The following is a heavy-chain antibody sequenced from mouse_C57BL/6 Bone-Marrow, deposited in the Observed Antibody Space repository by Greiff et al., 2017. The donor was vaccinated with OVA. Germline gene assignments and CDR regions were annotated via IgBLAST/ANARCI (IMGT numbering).Heavy chain of an antibody. CDR3: ARGVYYGNYIYY. V-gene: IGHV1-55*01. CDR1: GYTFTSYW. CDR2: IYPGSGST. J-gene: IGHJ3*01. D-gene: IGHD2-1*01. Sequence: QVQLQQPGAELVKPGALVKMSCTASGYTFTSYWITWVKQRPGQGLEWIGDIYPGSGSTNYNEKFKSKATLTVDTSSSTAYMQLSSLTSEDSAVYYCARGVYYGNYIYYWGQGTLVTVSA.